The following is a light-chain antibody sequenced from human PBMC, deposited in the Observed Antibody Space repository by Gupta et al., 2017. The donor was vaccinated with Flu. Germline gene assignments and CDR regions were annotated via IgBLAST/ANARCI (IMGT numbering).Light chain of an antibody. Sequence: SITTSFTGTRGDIDDYYYVSWYQQYPDEAPKLIIYEVIRPPSRVSHRFAGSKSGNTASLTISGLQAEDEADYFCSPYTANSSLVFGSGTTVTVL. CDR3: SPYTANSSLV. CDR2: EVI. V-gene: IGLV2-14*01. CDR1: RGDIDDYYY. J-gene: IGLJ1*01.